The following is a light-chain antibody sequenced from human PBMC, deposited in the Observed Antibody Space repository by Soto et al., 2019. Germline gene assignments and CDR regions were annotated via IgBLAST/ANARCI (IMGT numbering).Light chain of an antibody. CDR2: GAS. J-gene: IGKJ5*01. Sequence: EIVLPQSPGTLSLSPGERATLSCRASQSVSRSYLAWYQQKPGQAPRLLIYGASSRATGIPDRFSGSGSGTDFTLTISRLEPEDFAVYYCQQYGSSPLTFGQGTRLEIK. CDR1: QSVSRSY. CDR3: QQYGSSPLT. V-gene: IGKV3-20*01.